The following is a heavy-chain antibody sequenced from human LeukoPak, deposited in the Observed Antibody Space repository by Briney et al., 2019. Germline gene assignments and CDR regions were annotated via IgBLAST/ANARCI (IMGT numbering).Heavy chain of an antibody. V-gene: IGHV1-69*10. Sequence: SVMVSCKASGYTFTGYYMHWVRQAPGQGLEWMGWIIPILGIANYAQKFQGRVTITADKSTSTAYMELSSLRSEDTAVYYCARGYYFDYWGQGTLVTVSS. CDR2: IIPILGIA. J-gene: IGHJ4*02. CDR3: ARGYYFDY. CDR1: GYTFTGYY.